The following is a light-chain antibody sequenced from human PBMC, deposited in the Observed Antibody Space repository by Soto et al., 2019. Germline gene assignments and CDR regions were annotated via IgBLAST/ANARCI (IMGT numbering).Light chain of an antibody. J-gene: IGKJ4*01. CDR3: QHFNKWPLT. CDR1: QSVSSN. CDR2: GES. V-gene: IGKV3-15*01. Sequence: EIVMTQSPGTLSVSPGERAALSCRASQSVSSNLAWYQQKPGQAPRLLIYGESTRATGIPARFSGSGSGTEFTLSISSLQSEYFALYYCQHFNKWPLTFGGGTRVEIK.